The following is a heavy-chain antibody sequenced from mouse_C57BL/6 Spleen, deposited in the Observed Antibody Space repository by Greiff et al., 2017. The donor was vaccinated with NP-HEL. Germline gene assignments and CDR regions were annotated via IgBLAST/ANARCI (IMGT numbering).Heavy chain of an antibody. CDR3: AKGGGTGDYFDY. CDR2: IHPNSGST. D-gene: IGHD3-3*01. J-gene: IGHJ2*01. V-gene: IGHV1-64*01. CDR1: GYTFTSYW. Sequence: VQLQQPGAELVKPGASVQLSCKASGYTFTSYWMHWVKQRPGQGLEWIGMIHPNSGSTNYNEKFKSKATLTVDKSSSTAYLPLSSLTSEDSAVYYCAKGGGTGDYFDYWGQGTTLTVSS.